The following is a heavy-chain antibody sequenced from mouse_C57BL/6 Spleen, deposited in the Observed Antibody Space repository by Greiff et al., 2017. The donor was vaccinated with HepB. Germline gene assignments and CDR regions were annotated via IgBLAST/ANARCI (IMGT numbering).Heavy chain of an antibody. V-gene: IGHV1-76*01. D-gene: IGHD1-1*01. CDR2: IYPGSGNT. CDR1: GYTFTDYY. CDR3: ARLRITTVVEGEDYAMDY. J-gene: IGHJ4*01. Sequence: QVQLKESGAELVRPGASVKLSCKASGYTFTDYYINWVKQRPGQGLEWIARIYPGSGNTYYNEKFKGKATLTAEKSSSTAYMQLSSLTSEDSAVYFCARLRITTVVEGEDYAMDYWGQGTSVTVSS.